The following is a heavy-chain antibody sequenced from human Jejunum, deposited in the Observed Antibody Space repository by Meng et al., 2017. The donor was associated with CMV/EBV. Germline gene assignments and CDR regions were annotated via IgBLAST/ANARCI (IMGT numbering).Heavy chain of an antibody. D-gene: IGHD2-2*01. CDR3: VRDREVGRDDAFDI. CDR2: IKPNTGDT. J-gene: IGHJ3*02. V-gene: IGHV1-2*02. Sequence: SGYAFTGYHLHWVRQAPGQGLEWMGWIKPNTGDTYHPQKFQGRVSMTRDTSISTTYMELFSLTSDDSAIYYCVRDREVGRDDAFDIWGQGTMVTVSS. CDR1: GYAFTGYH.